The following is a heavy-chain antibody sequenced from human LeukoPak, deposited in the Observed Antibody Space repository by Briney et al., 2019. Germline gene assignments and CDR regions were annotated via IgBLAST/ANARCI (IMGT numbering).Heavy chain of an antibody. J-gene: IGHJ3*02. V-gene: IGHV3-53*01. D-gene: IGHD2-15*01. CDR1: GFTVSSNY. Sequence: QPGGSLRLSCAASGFTVSSNYMSWVRQAPGKGLEWVSVIYSGGSTYYADSVKGRFTISRDNSKNTLYLQMNSLRAEDTAVYYCARECGGSCYNAFDIWGQGTMVTVSS. CDR2: IYSGGST. CDR3: ARECGGSCYNAFDI.